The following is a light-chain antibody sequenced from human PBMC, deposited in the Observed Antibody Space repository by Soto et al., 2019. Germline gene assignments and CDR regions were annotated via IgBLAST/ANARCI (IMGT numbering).Light chain of an antibody. J-gene: IGKJ1*01. CDR3: QQYNDWPRT. Sequence: IVMTQSPATLSVSPGERATLYCRASQSVSSSLAWYQQTPGQAPRLLIYGASTRATGMPARFSGSGSGTEFTLTISSLQSEDFAVYYCQQYNDWPRTFGQGTKVEI. CDR2: GAS. CDR1: QSVSSS. V-gene: IGKV3-15*01.